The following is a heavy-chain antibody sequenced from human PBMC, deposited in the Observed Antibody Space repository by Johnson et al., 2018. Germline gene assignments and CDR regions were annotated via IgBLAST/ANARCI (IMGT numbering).Heavy chain of an antibody. CDR3: GGYGNTPHAFAI. CDR2: IHYSGST. D-gene: IGHD5-12*01. Sequence: QVQLQESGPGLVKPSETLSLTCSVSGASITRSSYYWGWIRPAPGKGLEWIGSIHYSGSTYYNPSLKSRVTISLDTSNYQLSLNFSSFTVADPAVYYGGGYGNTPHAFAIWGQGTMVTVSS. V-gene: IGHV4-39*07. CDR1: GASITRSSYY. J-gene: IGHJ3*02.